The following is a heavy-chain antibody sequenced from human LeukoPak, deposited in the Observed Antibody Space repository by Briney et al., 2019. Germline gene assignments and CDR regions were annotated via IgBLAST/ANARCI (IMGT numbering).Heavy chain of an antibody. V-gene: IGHV3-73*01. Sequence: PGGSLRLFCAASGFTFSGSAMHWVRQASGKGLEWVGRIRSKANSYATAYAASVKGRFTISRDDSKNTAYLQMNSLKTEDTAVYYCTRQNYGDYCFDYWGQGTLVTVSS. J-gene: IGHJ4*02. CDR2: IRSKANSYAT. D-gene: IGHD4-17*01. CDR3: TRQNYGDYCFDY. CDR1: GFTFSGSA.